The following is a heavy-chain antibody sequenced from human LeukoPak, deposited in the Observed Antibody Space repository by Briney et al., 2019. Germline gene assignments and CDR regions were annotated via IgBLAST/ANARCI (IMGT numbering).Heavy chain of an antibody. CDR3: ATTQKYYDLWSGMN. CDR1: GFSFSDYY. J-gene: IGHJ4*02. D-gene: IGHD3-3*01. V-gene: IGHV3-11*04. CDR2: ISSSGSAD. Sequence: GGSVRLSCAATGFSFSDYYMSWLRQAPGKGLEWISYISSSGSADYYADSVQGRFTVSRDNAKSSLYLQMNSLRAEDTAVYYCATTQKYYDLWSGMNWGQGTPVTVSS.